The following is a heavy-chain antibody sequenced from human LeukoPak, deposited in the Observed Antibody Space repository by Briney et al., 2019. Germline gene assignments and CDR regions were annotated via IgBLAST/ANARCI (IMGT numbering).Heavy chain of an antibody. CDR1: GFSFSTYG. V-gene: IGHV3-33*06. Sequence: GSLRLSCAASGFSFSTYGMHWVRQAPGKGLEWVALIWNAGTNTYYADSVKGRFTISRDNSKNTVYLQMNSLRAEDTAVYYCAKTTTGYSSGRFPGWPVDYWGQGTLVTVSS. J-gene: IGHJ4*02. D-gene: IGHD6-19*01. CDR3: AKTTTGYSSGRFPGWPVDY. CDR2: IWNAGTNT.